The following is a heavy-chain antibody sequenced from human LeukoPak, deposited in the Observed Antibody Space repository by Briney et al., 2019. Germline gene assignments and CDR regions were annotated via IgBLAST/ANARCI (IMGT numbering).Heavy chain of an antibody. CDR1: GGSISSSSYY. D-gene: IGHD5-24*01. CDR3: ARGRDGYNFLNRGEYYYFDY. V-gene: IGHV4-39*07. CDR2: IYYSGST. J-gene: IGHJ4*02. Sequence: SETLSLTCTVSGGSISSSSYYWGWIRQPPGKGLEWIGSIYYSGSTYYNPSLKSRVTISVDTSKNQFSLKLNSVTAADTAVYYCARGRDGYNFLNRGEYYYFDYWGQGTLVTVSS.